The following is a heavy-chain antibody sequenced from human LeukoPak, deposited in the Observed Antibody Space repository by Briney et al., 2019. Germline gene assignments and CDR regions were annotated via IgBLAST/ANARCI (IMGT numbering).Heavy chain of an antibody. CDR2: ISWDGDIT. D-gene: IGHD6-19*01. CDR1: GFTFDDYT. J-gene: IGHJ6*03. V-gene: IGHV3-43*01. Sequence: GGSLRLSCAASGFTFDDYTMHWVRLVPGKGLEWVSLISWDGDITYYADSVKGRFTISRDNSKNTLYLQMNSLRAEDTAVYYCAKDQAVAAGYMDVWGKGTTVTISS. CDR3: AKDQAVAAGYMDV.